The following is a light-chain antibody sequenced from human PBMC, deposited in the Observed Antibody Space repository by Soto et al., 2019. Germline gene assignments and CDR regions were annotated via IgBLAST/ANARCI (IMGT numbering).Light chain of an antibody. CDR2: DVT. Sequence: QSALTQPASVSGSPGQSITISCTGTSSDVGAYDYVSWYQQHPGKAPKLMIYDVTNRPSGVSNRFFGSKSGDTASLTISGLPAEDEADYYCISYTTSSSLGLFGTGTKLTVL. CDR3: ISYTTSSSLGL. V-gene: IGLV2-14*01. J-gene: IGLJ1*01. CDR1: SSDVGAYDY.